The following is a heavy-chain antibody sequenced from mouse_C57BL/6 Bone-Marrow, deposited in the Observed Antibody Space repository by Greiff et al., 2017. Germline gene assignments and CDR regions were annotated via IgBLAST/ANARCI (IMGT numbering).Heavy chain of an antibody. CDR3: ARAYYYGSSSYAMDY. D-gene: IGHD1-1*01. CDR1: GYTFTSYW. CDR2: IYPGSGST. V-gene: IGHV1-55*01. Sequence: QVQLQQSGAELVKPGASVKMSCKASGYTFTSYWIPWVHQRPGQGLEWIGYIYPGSGSTNYTETFKSKATLTVDTSSSTDYMQLSSLTSEDAAVYYGARAYYYGSSSYAMDYWGQGTSVTVSS. J-gene: IGHJ4*01.